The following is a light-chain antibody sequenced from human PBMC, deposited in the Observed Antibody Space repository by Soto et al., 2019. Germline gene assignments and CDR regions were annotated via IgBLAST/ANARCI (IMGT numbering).Light chain of an antibody. CDR2: DAS. J-gene: IGKJ4*01. Sequence: DIQMTQSPSTLSASVGDRVTITCRASQSINTWLVWYQQKPGKAPKVLIYDASSLESGVPSRFSGSGSGTEFTLTISSLQPDDFATYYCQEYNSNSLTFVGGTKVEIK. CDR1: QSINTW. CDR3: QEYNSNSLT. V-gene: IGKV1-5*01.